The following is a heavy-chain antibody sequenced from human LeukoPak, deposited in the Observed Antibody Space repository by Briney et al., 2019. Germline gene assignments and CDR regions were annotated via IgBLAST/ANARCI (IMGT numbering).Heavy chain of an antibody. CDR1: GFTFNTYS. D-gene: IGHD5-18*01. Sequence: GVSLRLSCAASGFTFNTYSMTWVRQAPGKGLEWVSSISSGSSDISYADSVKGRFTISRDNAKYSLYLQVNSLRAEDTAVYYCARLTGVVNAFDYWGQGTLVTVSS. CDR2: ISSGSSDI. CDR3: ARLTGVVNAFDY. V-gene: IGHV3-21*01. J-gene: IGHJ4*02.